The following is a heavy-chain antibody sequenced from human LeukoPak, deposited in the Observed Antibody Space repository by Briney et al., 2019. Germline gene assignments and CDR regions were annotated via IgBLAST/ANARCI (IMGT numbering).Heavy chain of an antibody. D-gene: IGHD5-24*01. CDR3: AKDPVEMATINGFYFDY. Sequence: GGSLRLSCAVSGFTFSTYALSWVRQAPGKGLEWVSVISGSGGSIYYADSVKGRFTISRDNSKNTLYLQMNSLRAEDTAVYYCAKDPVEMATINGFYFDYWGQGTLVTVSS. V-gene: IGHV3-23*01. CDR1: GFTFSTYA. J-gene: IGHJ4*02. CDR2: ISGSGGSI.